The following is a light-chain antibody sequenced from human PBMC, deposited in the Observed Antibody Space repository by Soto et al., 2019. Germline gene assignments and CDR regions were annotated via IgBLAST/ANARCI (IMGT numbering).Light chain of an antibody. CDR3: QSYDNSLSGSRV. Sequence: QPVLTQPTSVSGAPGQRVTISCTGSRSNIGAGYDVHWYQQLPGTAPKLLIYGTNNRPSGVPDRFSGSKSGMSASLAITGLQAADEANYYCQSYDNSLSGSRVFGGGTKLTVL. CDR1: RSNIGAGYD. V-gene: IGLV1-40*01. J-gene: IGLJ3*02. CDR2: GTN.